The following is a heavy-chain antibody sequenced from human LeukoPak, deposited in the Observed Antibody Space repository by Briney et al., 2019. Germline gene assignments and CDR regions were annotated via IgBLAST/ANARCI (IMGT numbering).Heavy chain of an antibody. CDR1: GGSISSYY. Sequence: SETLSLTCTVSGGSISSYYWSWIRQPPGKGLEWIGYIYYSGSTNYNPSLKSRVTISVDTSKNQFSLKLSSVTAADTAVYYCARRLGLKGAFDIWGQGTMVTVPS. J-gene: IGHJ3*02. D-gene: IGHD3-10*01. CDR2: IYYSGST. V-gene: IGHV4-59*08. CDR3: ARRLGLKGAFDI.